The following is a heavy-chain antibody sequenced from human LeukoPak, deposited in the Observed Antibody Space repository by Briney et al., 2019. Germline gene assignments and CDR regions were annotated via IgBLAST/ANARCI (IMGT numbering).Heavy chain of an antibody. CDR3: AATSISSSWYGNDAFDI. CDR2: IVVGSGNT. Sequence: SVKFSCKASGFTFTSSAMQWVRQARGQRLEWIGWIVVGSGNTNYAQKFQERVTITRDMTTSTAYMELSSMRSEDTAVYYCAATSISSSWYGNDAFDIWGQGTMVTVSS. J-gene: IGHJ3*02. D-gene: IGHD6-13*01. V-gene: IGHV1-58*02. CDR1: GFTFTSSA.